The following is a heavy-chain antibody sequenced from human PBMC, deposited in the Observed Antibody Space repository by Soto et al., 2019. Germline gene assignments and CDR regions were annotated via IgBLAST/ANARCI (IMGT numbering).Heavy chain of an antibody. CDR1: GYTFTSSD. CDR3: ARDPSSGAAAGP. D-gene: IGHD6-13*01. J-gene: IGHJ5*02. CDR2: MNPNSGNT. V-gene: IGHV1-8*01. Sequence: QVQLVQSGAEVKKPGASVKVSCKTSGYTFTSSDINWVRQATGQGLEWMGWMNPNSGNTGYAQKFQGRVTMTRNTSISIDYMELSSLRSEDTGVYYCARDPSSGAAAGPWGQGTLVTVSS.